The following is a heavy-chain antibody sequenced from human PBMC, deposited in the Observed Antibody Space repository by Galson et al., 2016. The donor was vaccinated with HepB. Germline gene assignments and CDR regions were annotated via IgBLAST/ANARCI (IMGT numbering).Heavy chain of an antibody. CDR2: VYYIGTT. CDR3: VTNTTSAPWFGP. Sequence: SETLSLTCTVSGGSIANGNLYWGWIRQSPGKGLEWIGSVYYIGTTDYNPSLKSRVTLSVNTPKNQFHLRLNSVTATDTAIYYCVTNTTSAPWFGPWGQGSLVTVSS. D-gene: IGHD2-2*01. CDR1: GGSIANGNLY. J-gene: IGHJ5*02. V-gene: IGHV4-39*01.